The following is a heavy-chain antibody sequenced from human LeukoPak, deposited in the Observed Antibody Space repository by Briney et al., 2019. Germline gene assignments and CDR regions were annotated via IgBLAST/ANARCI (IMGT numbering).Heavy chain of an antibody. J-gene: IGHJ4*02. CDR3: TPDSYGFDY. Sequence: GGSLRLSCAASGFTFSNAWMSWVRQARGEGREWVGRIKSKTDGRTTDYAAPVKGRFTISRDDSKNTLYLQMNSLKTEDTAVYYCTPDSYGFDYWGQGTLVTVSS. V-gene: IGHV3-15*01. CDR1: GFTFSNAW. D-gene: IGHD5-18*01. CDR2: IKSKTDGRTT.